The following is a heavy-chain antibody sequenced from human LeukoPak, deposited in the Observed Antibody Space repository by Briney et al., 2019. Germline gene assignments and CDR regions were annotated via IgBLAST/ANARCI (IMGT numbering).Heavy chain of an antibody. CDR1: GFPFSDFS. CDR2: TNSGGTST. V-gene: IGHV3-23*01. J-gene: IGHJ4*02. D-gene: IGHD3-16*01. CDR3: AKQSYARSLGE. Sequence: GGSLRLSCATSGFPFSDFSMSWVRQAPGKGLEWISTTNSGGTSTYYAESAKGRFTISRDNSKNTLYLQMSSLRVEDTAVYYRAKQSYARSLGEGGPGTLVSVSS.